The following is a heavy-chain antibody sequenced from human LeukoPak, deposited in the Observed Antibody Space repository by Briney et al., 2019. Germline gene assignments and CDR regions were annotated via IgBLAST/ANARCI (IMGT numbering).Heavy chain of an antibody. CDR3: ARFSAVAGTDY. CDR1: GFTFSSYW. Sequence: GGSLRLSCAASGFTFSSYWMSWVRQAPGKGLEWVANIKQDGSEKYYVDSVKGRFTISRDNAKNSLYLQMNSLRAEDTALYHCARFSAVAGTDYWGQGTQVTVSS. D-gene: IGHD6-19*01. V-gene: IGHV3-7*03. CDR2: IKQDGSEK. J-gene: IGHJ4*02.